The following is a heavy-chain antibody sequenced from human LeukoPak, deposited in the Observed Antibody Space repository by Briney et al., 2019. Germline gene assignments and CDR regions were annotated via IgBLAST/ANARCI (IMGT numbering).Heavy chain of an antibody. Sequence: GGSLRIPCKGSGYIFTSYWIRWVRQMPGKGREWMGRIDPSDSYTNYSPSFQGHLTISADKSISTAYLQWSSLKASDTAMYYCASYGSRVAFDYWGQGTLVTVSS. CDR2: IDPSDSYT. CDR3: ASYGSRVAFDY. V-gene: IGHV5-10-1*01. CDR1: GYIFTSYW. D-gene: IGHD3-10*01. J-gene: IGHJ4*02.